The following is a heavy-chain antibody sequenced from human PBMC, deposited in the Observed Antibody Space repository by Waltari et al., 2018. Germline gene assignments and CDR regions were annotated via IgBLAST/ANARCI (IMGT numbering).Heavy chain of an antibody. V-gene: IGHV1-69*01. D-gene: IGHD6-19*01. CDR3: ARGGSSGWYEVYYGMDV. CDR1: GGPFSSYA. CDR2: IIPIFGTA. J-gene: IGHJ6*02. Sequence: QVQLVQSGAEVKKPGSSVKVSCKASGGPFSSYAISWVRQAPGQGLEWMGGIIPIFGTANYAQKFQGRVTITADESTSTAYMELSSLRSEDTAVYYCARGGSSGWYEVYYGMDVWGQGTTVTVSS.